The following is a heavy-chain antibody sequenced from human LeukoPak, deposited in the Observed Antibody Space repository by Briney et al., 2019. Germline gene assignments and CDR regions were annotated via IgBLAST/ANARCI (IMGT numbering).Heavy chain of an antibody. CDR2: INHSGST. CDR1: GGSFSGYY. CDR3: ARKFNSRYFDL. Sequence: SETLSLTCAVYGGSFSGYYWGWIRQPPGKGLEWIGEINHSGSTNYNPSLKSRVTISVDTSKNQFSLKLSSVTAADTAVYYCARKFNSRYFDLWGRGTLVTVSS. J-gene: IGHJ2*01. V-gene: IGHV4-34*01. D-gene: IGHD4-23*01.